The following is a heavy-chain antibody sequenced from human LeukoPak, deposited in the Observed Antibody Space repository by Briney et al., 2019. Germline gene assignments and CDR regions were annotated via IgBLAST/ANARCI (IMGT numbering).Heavy chain of an antibody. CDR2: ISSSSSTI. Sequence: GGSLRLSCAASGFTFSSYSMNWVRQAPGKGLEWVSYISSSSSTIYYADSVKGRFTISRDNAKNSLYLQMNSLRAEDTAVYYCAREPRGYSYGGHAFDIWGQGTMVTVSS. CDR1: GFTFSSYS. CDR3: AREPRGYSYGGHAFDI. J-gene: IGHJ3*02. V-gene: IGHV3-48*04. D-gene: IGHD5-18*01.